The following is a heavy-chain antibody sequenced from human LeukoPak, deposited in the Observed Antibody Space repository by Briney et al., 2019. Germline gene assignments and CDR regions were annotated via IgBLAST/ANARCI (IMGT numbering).Heavy chain of an antibody. CDR2: IYYSGST. CDR1: GGSISSSSYY. D-gene: IGHD3-3*01. V-gene: IGHV4-39*07. CDR3: AKWADYDFWSGYPNWFDP. J-gene: IGHJ5*02. Sequence: SETLSLTCTVSGGSISSSSYYWGWIRQPPGKGLEWIGSIYYSGSTYYNPSLKSRVTISVDTSKNQFSLKLSSVTAADTAVYYCAKWADYDFWSGYPNWFDPWGQGTLVTVSS.